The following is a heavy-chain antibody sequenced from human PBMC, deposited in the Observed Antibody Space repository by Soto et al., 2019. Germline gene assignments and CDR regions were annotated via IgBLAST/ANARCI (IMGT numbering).Heavy chain of an antibody. J-gene: IGHJ5*01. V-gene: IGHV4-30-4*01. CDR1: GGSISDDSY. D-gene: IGHD2-2*01. CDR2: IYHTGNT. Sequence: SETLSLTCTVSGGSISDDSYWSWIRQTPGKGLEWIGYIYHTGNTYYNPSLQSRVSISVDKSKSQFSLKLISVTAADTAVYFCARDEYQLLSSVSRFDSWGQGTLVTVSS. CDR3: ARDEYQLLSSVSRFDS.